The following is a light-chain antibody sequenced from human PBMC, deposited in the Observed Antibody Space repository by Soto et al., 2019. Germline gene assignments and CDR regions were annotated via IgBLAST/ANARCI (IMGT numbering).Light chain of an antibody. Sequence: AIRMTQSPSSLSASTGDRVTITCRASQGISSYLAWYQQKPGKAPKLLIYAASTLQSGVPSRLSGSGSGTDFTLPISCRQSEDFATYYWQQYYSYPPYTFGQGTKLEIK. V-gene: IGKV1-8*01. CDR1: QGISSY. CDR2: AAS. J-gene: IGKJ2*01. CDR3: QQYYSYPPYT.